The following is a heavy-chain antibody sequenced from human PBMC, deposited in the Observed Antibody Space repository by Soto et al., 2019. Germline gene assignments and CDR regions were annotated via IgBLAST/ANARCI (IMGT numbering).Heavy chain of an antibody. Sequence: SCAASGFTFSSYSMNWVRQAPGKGLEWVSSISSSSSYIYYADSVKGRFTISRDNAKNSLYLQMNSLRAEDTAVYYCARDGMITCGGVILSCGMDVWGQGTTVTVSS. CDR2: ISSSSSYI. V-gene: IGHV3-21*01. CDR3: ARDGMITCGGVILSCGMDV. D-gene: IGHD3-16*02. J-gene: IGHJ6*02. CDR1: GFTFSSYS.